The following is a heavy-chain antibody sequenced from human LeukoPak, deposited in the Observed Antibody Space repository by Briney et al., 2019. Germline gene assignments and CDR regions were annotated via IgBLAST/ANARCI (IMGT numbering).Heavy chain of an antibody. V-gene: IGHV3-74*01. Sequence: GGSLRLSCAASGFTFSSSAMSWVRQAPGKGLVWVSRIDRDGSRINYADSVKGRFTISRDNGKNTLFLQMNSLRAEDAAVYYCVRGNDYGGPHYWGQGTLVTVSS. CDR3: VRGNDYGGPHY. CDR1: GFTFSSSA. CDR2: IDRDGSRI. J-gene: IGHJ4*02. D-gene: IGHD4-23*01.